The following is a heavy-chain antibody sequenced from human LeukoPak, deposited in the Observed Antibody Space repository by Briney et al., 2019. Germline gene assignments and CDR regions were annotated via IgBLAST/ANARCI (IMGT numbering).Heavy chain of an antibody. CDR2: IYYSGST. J-gene: IGHJ6*02. CDR1: GGSISSSSYY. D-gene: IGHD2-2*01. V-gene: IGHV4-30-4*01. Sequence: PSETLSLTCTVSGGSISSSSYYWGWIRQPPGKGLEWIGYIYYSGSTYYNPSLKSRVTISVDTSKNQFSLKLSSVTAADTAVYYCARMVVPAATGYYYYGMDVWGQGTTVTVSS. CDR3: ARMVVPAATGYYYYGMDV.